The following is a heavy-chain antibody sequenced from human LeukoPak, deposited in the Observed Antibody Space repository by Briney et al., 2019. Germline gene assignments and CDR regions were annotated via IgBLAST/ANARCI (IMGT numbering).Heavy chain of an antibody. CDR1: GGSISTYY. CDR3: ARQREYYESSGYYSFDY. J-gene: IGHJ4*02. V-gene: IGHV4-59*08. D-gene: IGHD3-22*01. CDR2: IYSSGST. Sequence: SETLSLTCTVSGGSISTYYWSWIRQPPGRGLEWIGYIYSSGSTNYNPSLKSRVTISVDTSKNQFSLKLSSVTAADTAVYYCARQREYYESSGYYSFDYWGQGTLVTVSS.